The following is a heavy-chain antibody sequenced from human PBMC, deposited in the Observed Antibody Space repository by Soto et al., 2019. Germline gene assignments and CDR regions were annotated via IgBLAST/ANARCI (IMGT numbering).Heavy chain of an antibody. V-gene: IGHV3-30*18. D-gene: IGHD2-2*01. Sequence: GGSLRLSCAASGFTFSSYGMHWVRQAPGKGLEWVAVISYDGSNKYYADSVKGRFTISRDNSKNTLYLQMNSLRAEDTAVYYCAKVPIVLVPAASDAFDIWGQGTMVTVSS. CDR1: GFTFSSYG. CDR3: AKVPIVLVPAASDAFDI. CDR2: ISYDGSNK. J-gene: IGHJ3*02.